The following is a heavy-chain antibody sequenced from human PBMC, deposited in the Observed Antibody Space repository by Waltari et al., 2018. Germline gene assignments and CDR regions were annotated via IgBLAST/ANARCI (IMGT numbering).Heavy chain of an antibody. J-gene: IGHJ4*02. D-gene: IGHD1-26*01. CDR3: ARDRGRGLYLDS. Sequence: QLQLQQSGPGLVKPSESLFLSCAVSGDSVRNNYWWMWVRQPPGKGLEWIGQIHGTGKTNYNPSLESRVTVSMDTSNNQFSLRVTAPTAADTAVYFWARDRGRGLYLDSWGQGTLVTVS. CDR2: IHGTGKT. V-gene: IGHV4-4*02. CDR1: GDSVRNNYW.